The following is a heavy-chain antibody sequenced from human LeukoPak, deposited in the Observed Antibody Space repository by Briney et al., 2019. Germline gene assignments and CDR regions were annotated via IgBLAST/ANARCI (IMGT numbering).Heavy chain of an antibody. V-gene: IGHV3-7*04. J-gene: IGHJ4*02. CDR3: VRADWFSVDY. D-gene: IGHD3-9*01. CDR2: IGEDGSEK. Sequence: GGSLRLSCAASGFTFSSYWMAWVRQPPGKGLEWVASIGEDGSEKHYVDSVKGRFTISRDNAKNSVYLQMNSLRSEDTAIYYFVRADWFSVDYWGQGTLVTLSS. CDR1: GFTFSSYW.